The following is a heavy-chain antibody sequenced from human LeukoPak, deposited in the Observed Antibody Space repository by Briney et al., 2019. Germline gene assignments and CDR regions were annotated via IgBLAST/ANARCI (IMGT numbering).Heavy chain of an antibody. CDR1: GGSFSGYY. Sequence: SETLSLTCAVYGGSFSGYYWSWIRQPPGKGLEWIGEINHSGSTNYNPSLKSRVTISVDTSKNQFSPKLSSVTAADTAVYYCAGRRSSGWYAYWGQGTLVTVSS. CDR2: INHSGST. CDR3: AGRRSSGWYAY. V-gene: IGHV4-34*01. D-gene: IGHD6-19*01. J-gene: IGHJ4*02.